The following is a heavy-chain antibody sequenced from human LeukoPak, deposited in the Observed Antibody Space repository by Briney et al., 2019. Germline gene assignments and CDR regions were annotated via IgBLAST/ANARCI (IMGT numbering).Heavy chain of an antibody. D-gene: IGHD4-23*01. V-gene: IGHV1-2*02. CDR2: INPNSGGT. CDR3: ARVARFVVTNFYFDY. J-gene: IGHJ4*02. Sequence: GASVKVSCKASGYTFTGYYMPWVRQAPGQGLEWMGWINPNSGGTNYAQKFQGRVTMTRDTSISTAYMELSRLRSDDTAVYYCARVARFVVTNFYFDYWGQGTLVTVSS. CDR1: GYTFTGYY.